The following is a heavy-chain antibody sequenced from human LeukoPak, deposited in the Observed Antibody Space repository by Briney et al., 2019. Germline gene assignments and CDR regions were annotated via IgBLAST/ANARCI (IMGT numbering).Heavy chain of an antibody. Sequence: GGSLRLSCAASRFTFSSYGLHWVSQAPGKGLEWVAVISYDGSNKYYADSVKGRFTISRDNSKNTLYLQMNSLRAEDTAVYYCAKGRTYYDILTLTSDYWGQGTLVTVSS. J-gene: IGHJ4*02. D-gene: IGHD3-9*01. V-gene: IGHV3-30*18. CDR3: AKGRTYYDILTLTSDY. CDR2: ISYDGSNK. CDR1: RFTFSSYG.